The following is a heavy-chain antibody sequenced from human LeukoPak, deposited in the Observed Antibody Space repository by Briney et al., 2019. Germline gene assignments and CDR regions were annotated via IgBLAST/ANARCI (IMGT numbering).Heavy chain of an antibody. CDR2: IYYSGST. D-gene: IGHD6-19*01. Sequence: SETLSLTCTVSGGSISSYYWSWIRQPPGKGLEWLGYIYYSGSTNYNPSLKSRVTISVDTSKNQFSLKLSSVTAADTAVYYCARGSGYSSGWYSAFDIWGQGTMVTVSS. CDR3: ARGSGYSSGWYSAFDI. V-gene: IGHV4-59*01. J-gene: IGHJ3*02. CDR1: GGSISSYY.